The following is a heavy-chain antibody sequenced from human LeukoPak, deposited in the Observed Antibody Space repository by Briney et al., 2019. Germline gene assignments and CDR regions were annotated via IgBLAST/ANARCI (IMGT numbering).Heavy chain of an antibody. V-gene: IGHV4-59*01. CDR3: ARDSSGCLDY. Sequence: SEPLSLTCTVSGGSIRNYYWSWIRQPPGKGLEWIGYIYYSGSTNYNPSLKSRVTISVDTSKNQFSLKLSSVTAADTAVYYCARDSSGCLDYWGQGTLVTVSS. D-gene: IGHD6-19*01. CDR2: IYYSGST. CDR1: GGSIRNYY. J-gene: IGHJ4*02.